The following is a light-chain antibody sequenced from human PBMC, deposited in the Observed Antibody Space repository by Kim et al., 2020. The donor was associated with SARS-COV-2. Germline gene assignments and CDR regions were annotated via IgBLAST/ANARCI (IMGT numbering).Light chain of an antibody. V-gene: IGLV3-19*01. J-gene: IGLJ3*02. CDR3: SSRDSTGHYRL. Sequence: SSELTQDPSVSVALGQTVMITCQGDSLKAFYATWYQQKPGQAPVLVHYGENYRPSGIADRFSGSSSGDRAYLTITGAQADDEADYYCSSRDSTGHYRLFGGGTKVTVL. CDR1: SLKAFY. CDR2: GEN.